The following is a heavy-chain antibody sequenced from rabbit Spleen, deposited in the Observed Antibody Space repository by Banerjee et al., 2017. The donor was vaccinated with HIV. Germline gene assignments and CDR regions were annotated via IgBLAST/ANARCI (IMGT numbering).Heavy chain of an antibody. D-gene: IGHD1-1*01. CDR3: ARDTSSSFSSYGMDL. CDR2: INTATGKG. Sequence: QQQLVESGGGLVKPEGSLTVTCKASGFSFSDRDVMCWVRQAPGKGLEWIACINTATGKGVYASWAKGRFTISKTSSTTVTLQMTSLTAADTATYFCARDTSSSFSSYGMDLWGPGTLVTVS. CDR1: GFSFSDRDV. V-gene: IGHV1S45*01. J-gene: IGHJ6*01.